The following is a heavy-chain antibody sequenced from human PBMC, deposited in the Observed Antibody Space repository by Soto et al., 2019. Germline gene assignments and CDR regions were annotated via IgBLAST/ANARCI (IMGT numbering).Heavy chain of an antibody. Sequence: VGSLRLSCAASGFTFSSYSMNRVRQAPGKGLEWVSSISSSSSYIYYADSVKGRFTISRDNAKNSLYLQMNSLRAEDTAVYYCARVETYYDFWSGYYTGNVYGMDVWGQGTTVTVSS. CDR3: ARVETYYDFWSGYYTGNVYGMDV. CDR2: ISSSSSYI. J-gene: IGHJ6*02. V-gene: IGHV3-21*01. D-gene: IGHD3-3*01. CDR1: GFTFSSYS.